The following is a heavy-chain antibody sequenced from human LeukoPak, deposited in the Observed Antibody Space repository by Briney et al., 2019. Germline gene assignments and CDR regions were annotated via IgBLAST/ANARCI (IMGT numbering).Heavy chain of an antibody. D-gene: IGHD6-19*01. Sequence: GASVKVSCKASGYTFTSYDINWVRQATGQGLEWMGWMNPNSGNTGYAQKFQGRVTITRNTSISTAYMELSSLRSEDTAVYYCARGYQGGGSGWYSVFDYWGQGTLVTVSS. V-gene: IGHV1-8*03. CDR1: GYTFTSYD. CDR2: MNPNSGNT. J-gene: IGHJ4*02. CDR3: ARGYQGGGSGWYSVFDY.